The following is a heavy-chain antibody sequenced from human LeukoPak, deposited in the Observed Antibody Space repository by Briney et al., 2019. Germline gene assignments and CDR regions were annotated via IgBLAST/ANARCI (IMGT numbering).Heavy chain of an antibody. CDR1: GYTFTSYY. CDR3: ARSTVTKGNDI. V-gene: IGHV1-46*01. J-gene: IGHJ3*02. CDR2: INPSGGST. D-gene: IGHD4-11*01. Sequence: ASVKVSCKASGYTFTSYYMHWVRQAPGQGLEWMGIINPSGGSTSYAQKFQGRVTMTRDTSISTAYMELSRLRSDDTAVYYCARSTVTKGNDIWGQGTMVTVSS.